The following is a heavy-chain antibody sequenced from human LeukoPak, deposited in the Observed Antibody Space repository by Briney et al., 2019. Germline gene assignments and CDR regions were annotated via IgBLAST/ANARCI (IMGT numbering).Heavy chain of an antibody. CDR1: GYTFTSYD. CDR3: ARGARYCSSTSCYSNWFDP. V-gene: IGHV1-8*03. D-gene: IGHD2-2*01. Sequence: ASVKVSCKASGYTFTSYDINWVRQATGQGLEWMGWMNPNSGNTGYAQKFQGRVTITRNTSISTAYMELSSLRSEDTAVYYCARGARYCSSTSCYSNWFDPWGQGTLVTVSS. J-gene: IGHJ5*02. CDR2: MNPNSGNT.